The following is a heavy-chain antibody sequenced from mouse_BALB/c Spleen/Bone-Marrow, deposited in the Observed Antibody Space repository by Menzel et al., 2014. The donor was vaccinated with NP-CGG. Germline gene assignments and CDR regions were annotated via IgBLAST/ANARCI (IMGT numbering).Heavy chain of an antibody. CDR2: IYPGNVNT. J-gene: IGHJ4*01. V-gene: IGHV1S56*01. CDR1: GYTFTSYY. CDR3: ARERRSRAMDY. Sequence: QVTLKASGPELVKPGASVRISCKASGYTFTSYYIHWVKQRPGQGLEWIGWIYPGNVNTKYNEKFKGKATLTADKSSSTAYMQLSSLTSEDSAVYFCARERRSRAMDYWGQGTSVTVSS.